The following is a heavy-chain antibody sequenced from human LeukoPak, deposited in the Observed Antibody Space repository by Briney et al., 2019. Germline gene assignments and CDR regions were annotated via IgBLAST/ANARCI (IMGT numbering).Heavy chain of an antibody. V-gene: IGHV3-21*01. CDR1: GFTFSSYW. CDR2: ISSSSSYI. Sequence: IPGGSLRLSCAASGFTFSSYWMSWVRQAPGKGLEWVSSISSSSSYIYYADSVKGRFTISRDNAKNSLYLQMNSLRAEDTAVYYCVREPSQGAFDIWGQGTMVTVSS. CDR3: VREPSQGAFDI. J-gene: IGHJ3*02.